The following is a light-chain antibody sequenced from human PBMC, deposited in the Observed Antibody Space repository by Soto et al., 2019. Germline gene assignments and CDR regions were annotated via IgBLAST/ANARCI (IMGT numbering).Light chain of an antibody. J-gene: IGKJ5*01. CDR1: QSVSSSY. V-gene: IGKV3-20*01. CDR2: GAS. Sequence: EIVLTQSPGTLSLSQRERATLSCRASQSVSSSYLAWYQQKPGQAPRLLIYGASSRATGIPDRFSGSGSGTEFSLTITGLQPEDFVTYYCQYLNGAPTITFGQGTRLEI. CDR3: QYLNGAPTIT.